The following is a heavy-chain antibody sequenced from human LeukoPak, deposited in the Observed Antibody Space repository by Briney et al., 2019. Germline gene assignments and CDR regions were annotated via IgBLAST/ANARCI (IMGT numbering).Heavy chain of an antibody. D-gene: IGHD1-26*01. V-gene: IGHV4-4*07. CDR1: GGSISSYC. J-gene: IGHJ4*02. CDR3: ARQYIVGATNDY. CDR2: IYTSGST. Sequence: SETLSLTCTVSGGSISSYCWSWIRQPAGKGLEWIGRIYTSGSTNYNPSLKSRVTMSVDTSKNQFSLKLSSVTAADTAVYYCARQYIVGATNDYWGQGTLVTVSS.